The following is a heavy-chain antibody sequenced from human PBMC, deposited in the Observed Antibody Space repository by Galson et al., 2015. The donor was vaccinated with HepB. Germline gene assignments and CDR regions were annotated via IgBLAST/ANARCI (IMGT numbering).Heavy chain of an antibody. CDR3: ARDPGGGYTSGWYLD. J-gene: IGHJ4*02. D-gene: IGHD6-19*01. V-gene: IGHV1-2*02. CDR2: INPNSGGT. CDR1: GYTFTGYY. Sequence: SVKVSCKASGYTFTGYYMHWVRQAPGQGLEWMRWINPNSGGTNYAQKFQGRVTMSRDTSISTAYMELSRLRSDDTAVYYCARDPGGGYTSGWYLDWGQGTLVTVSS.